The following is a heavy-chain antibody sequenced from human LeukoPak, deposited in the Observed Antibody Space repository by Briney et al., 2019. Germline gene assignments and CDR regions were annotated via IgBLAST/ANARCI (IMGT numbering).Heavy chain of an antibody. CDR1: GFTFSSYG. Sequence: GGTLRLSCAASGFTFSSYGMSWVRQAPGKGLEWVSAISGSGGSTYYADSVKGRFTISRDNSKNTLYLQMNSLRAEDTAGYYCARGMVRDLNDYWGQGTLVTVSS. J-gene: IGHJ4*02. V-gene: IGHV3-23*01. CDR2: ISGSGGST. D-gene: IGHD3-10*01. CDR3: ARGMVRDLNDY.